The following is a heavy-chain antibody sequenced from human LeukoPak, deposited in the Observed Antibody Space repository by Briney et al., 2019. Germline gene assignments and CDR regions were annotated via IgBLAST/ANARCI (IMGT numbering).Heavy chain of an antibody. CDR3: AGPWDQVGFDP. CDR2: IYPKTGGT. Sequence: PGASVTVSCKASGYTFTGYYLHWVRQAPGQGLEWMGWIYPKTGGTSYAQKFQGRVTMTRDTSISTAYMELIGLRSDDTAVYYCAGPWDQVGFDPWGQGTLVSASS. CDR1: GYTFTGYY. D-gene: IGHD1-26*01. V-gene: IGHV1-2*02. J-gene: IGHJ5*02.